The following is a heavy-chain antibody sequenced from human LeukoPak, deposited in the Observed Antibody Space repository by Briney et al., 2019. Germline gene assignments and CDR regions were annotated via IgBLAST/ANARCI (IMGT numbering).Heavy chain of an antibody. CDR3: AKLAWPLYYYYYGMDV. CDR1: GFTFSTYG. CDR2: ITASGDGT. V-gene: IGHV3-23*01. J-gene: IGHJ6*02. Sequence: GGSLRLSCAASGFTFSTYGMSWVRQAPGKGLQRVSGITASGDGTYYADSVKGRFTISRDNSNNTLYLQMNSLRAEDTAVYYCAKLAWPLYYYYYGMDVWGQGTTVTVSS. D-gene: IGHD3-16*02.